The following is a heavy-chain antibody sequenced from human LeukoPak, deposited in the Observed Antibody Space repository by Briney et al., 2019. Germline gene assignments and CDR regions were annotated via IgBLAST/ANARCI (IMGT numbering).Heavy chain of an antibody. CDR3: ARHMGLGYSYGYPYFDY. V-gene: IGHV4-59*08. D-gene: IGHD5-18*01. CDR1: GGSLSSYY. CDR2: IYYSGST. J-gene: IGHJ4*02. Sequence: PSGTLCLTCTVSGGSLSSYYWSWVRQPPGKGLEWIGHIYYSGSTNYNPSLTSRVTISVDTSKNQFSLQLSSVTAADTAVYYCARHMGLGYSYGYPYFDYWGQGTLVTVSS.